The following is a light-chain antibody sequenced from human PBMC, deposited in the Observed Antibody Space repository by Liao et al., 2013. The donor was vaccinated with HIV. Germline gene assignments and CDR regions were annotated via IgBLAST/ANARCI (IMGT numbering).Light chain of an antibody. CDR2: EDD. CDR1: ALGDRF. CDR3: QTWDIGTGV. J-gene: IGLJ1*01. V-gene: IGLV3-1*01. Sequence: SYDLTQPPSVSVSPGQTANVTCSGDALGDRFVCWYQQRPGQSPVLVIYEDDKRPSGIPERFSGSKSGNTATLTIYGAQAMDEADYYCQTWDIGTGVFGTGTKVTV.